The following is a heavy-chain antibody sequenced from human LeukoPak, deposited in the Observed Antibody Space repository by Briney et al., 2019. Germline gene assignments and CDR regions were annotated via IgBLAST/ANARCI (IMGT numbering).Heavy chain of an antibody. D-gene: IGHD3-3*01. V-gene: IGHV4-39*01. CDR1: GGSISSSSYY. CDR3: ASAPTYYDFWSGYLYYFDY. Sequence: SETLSLTCTVSGGSISSSSYYWGWIRQPPGKGLEWIGSIYYSGSTYYNPSLKGRVTISVDTSKNQFSLKLSSVTAADTAVYYCASAPTYYDFWSGYLYYFDYWGQGTLVTVSS. J-gene: IGHJ4*02. CDR2: IYYSGST.